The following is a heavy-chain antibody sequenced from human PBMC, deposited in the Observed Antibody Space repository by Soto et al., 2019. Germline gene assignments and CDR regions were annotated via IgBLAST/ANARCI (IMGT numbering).Heavy chain of an antibody. D-gene: IGHD3-10*01. V-gene: IGHV1-8*01. Sequence: ASVKVSCKASGYTFTSYDINWVRQATGQGLEWMGWMNPNSGNTGYAQKFQGRVTMTRNTSISTAYMELSSLRSEDTAVHYCARGYYGSGSRPGNYWGQGTLVTVSS. J-gene: IGHJ4*02. CDR3: ARGYYGSGSRPGNY. CDR1: GYTFTSYD. CDR2: MNPNSGNT.